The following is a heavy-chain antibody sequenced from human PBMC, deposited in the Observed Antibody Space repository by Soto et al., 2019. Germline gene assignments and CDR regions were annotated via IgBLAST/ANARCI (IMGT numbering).Heavy chain of an antibody. Sequence: QVHLVQSGAEVKKPGASVTVSCKTSGYTLTDYYMHWVRQAPGQGLEWMAWINPHTGDTGIAERFQGRVTMTRDTSTHTALMDVTSLTSDDTAIYFCAREGGAAPGARREWYLDLWGRGSLVTVSS. D-gene: IGHD6-25*01. CDR3: AREGGAAPGARREWYLDL. V-gene: IGHV1-2*02. J-gene: IGHJ2*01. CDR1: GYTLTDYY. CDR2: INPHTGDT.